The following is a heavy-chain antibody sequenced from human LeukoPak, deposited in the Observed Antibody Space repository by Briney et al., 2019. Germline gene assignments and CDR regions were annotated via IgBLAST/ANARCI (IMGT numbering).Heavy chain of an antibody. D-gene: IGHD3-9*01. CDR3: ARNFDMKGFDP. CDR2: INSDSGFT. Sequence: VKVSCKASGYTFTGYYMNWVRQAPGQGLEWMGWINSDSGFTKYAQKFQGRVTMTRDTSITTVYMDLTRLTSDDTAVYYCARNFDMKGFDPWGQGTLVTVSS. CDR1: GYTFTGYY. J-gene: IGHJ5*02. V-gene: IGHV1-2*02.